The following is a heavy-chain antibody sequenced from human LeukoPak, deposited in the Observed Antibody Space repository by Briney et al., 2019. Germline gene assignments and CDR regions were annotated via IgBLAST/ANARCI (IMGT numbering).Heavy chain of an antibody. J-gene: IGHJ4*02. CDR3: ARDLGSSGWSGSY. CDR1: GGTFSSYA. CDR2: IIPIFGTA. Sequence: GASVKVSCKASGGTFSSYAISWVRQAPGQGLEWMGGIIPIFGTANYAQKFQGRVTITADESTSTAYMELSSLRSGDTAVYYCARDLGSSGWSGSYWGQGTLVTVSS. V-gene: IGHV1-69*13. D-gene: IGHD6-19*01.